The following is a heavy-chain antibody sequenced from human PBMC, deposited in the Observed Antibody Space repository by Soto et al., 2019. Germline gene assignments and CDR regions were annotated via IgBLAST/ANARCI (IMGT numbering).Heavy chain of an antibody. CDR2: IHYSGST. V-gene: IGHV4-59*08. Sequence: QVQLQESGPGLVQPSETLSLTCTVSGGSITGYYWSWIRQPPGKGPEWIGNIHYSGSTNYNPSLKGRVTTSVDTSKNQFSLRLSSVTAAETAVYYCARHSYYSNPLRFDPWGQGTLVTVSS. CDR1: GGSITGYY. CDR3: ARHSYYSNPLRFDP. J-gene: IGHJ5*02. D-gene: IGHD4-4*01.